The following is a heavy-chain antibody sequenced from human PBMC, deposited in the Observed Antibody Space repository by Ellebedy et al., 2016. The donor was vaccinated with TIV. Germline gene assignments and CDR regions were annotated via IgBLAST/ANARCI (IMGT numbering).Heavy chain of an antibody. CDR1: GFTFGDYA. Sequence: GGSLRLSXTGSGFTFGDYAVSWFREAPGKGLKWVGFIRRRDYGGTTEYAASVKGRFTISRDDSKSIAYLQMNSLKNEDTAVYYCSTGRSTFYDYDLDVWGQGTTVTVSS. D-gene: IGHD1-14*01. V-gene: IGHV3-49*03. CDR2: IRRRDYGGTT. CDR3: STGRSTFYDYDLDV. J-gene: IGHJ6*02.